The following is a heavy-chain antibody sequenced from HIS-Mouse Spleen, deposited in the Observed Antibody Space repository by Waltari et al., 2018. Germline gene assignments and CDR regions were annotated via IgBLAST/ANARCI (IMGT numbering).Heavy chain of an antibody. V-gene: IGHV4-34*01. CDR2: INHSGST. J-gene: IGHJ5*02. CDR1: GGSFSGYY. D-gene: IGHD1-26*01. Sequence: QVQLQQWGAGLLKPSETLSLTCAVYGGSFSGYYWSWIRQPPGKGLEWIGEINHSGSTNYNPSLKRRVTISVDTSKNQFSLKLSSVTAADTAVYYCARGIVGATRFDPWGQGTLVTVSS. CDR3: ARGIVGATRFDP.